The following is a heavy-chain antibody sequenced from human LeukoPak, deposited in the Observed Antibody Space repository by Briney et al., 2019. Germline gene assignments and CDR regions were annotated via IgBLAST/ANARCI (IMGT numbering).Heavy chain of an antibody. Sequence: SETLSLTCSVSGGSISSSSYYWGWIRQPPGKGLEWIGTFYYSGSTYYNPSLKSRLTISVDTSKNQFSPKLSSVTAADTAVYYCARGDKFFDWLLSFDYWGQGTLVTVSS. J-gene: IGHJ4*02. CDR3: ARGDKFFDWLLSFDY. V-gene: IGHV4-39*07. CDR2: FYYSGST. CDR1: GGSISSSSYY. D-gene: IGHD3/OR15-3a*01.